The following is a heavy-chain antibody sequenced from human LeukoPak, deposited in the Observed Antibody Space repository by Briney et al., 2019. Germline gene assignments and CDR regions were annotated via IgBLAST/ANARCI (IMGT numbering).Heavy chain of an antibody. CDR1: GYTFTSYY. Sequence: GASVKVSCKASGYTFTSYYMHWVRQAPGQGLEWMGIINPSGGSTSYAQKFQGRVTMTRDASTSTVYMELSSLRSEDTAVYYCARALDSSGYYFRELMVDYWGQGTLVTVSS. CDR2: INPSGGST. CDR3: ARALDSSGYYFRELMVDY. D-gene: IGHD3-22*01. J-gene: IGHJ4*02. V-gene: IGHV1-46*01.